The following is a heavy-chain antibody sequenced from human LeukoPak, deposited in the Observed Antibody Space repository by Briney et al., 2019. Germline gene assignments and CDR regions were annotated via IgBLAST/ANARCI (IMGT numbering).Heavy chain of an antibody. CDR2: INWNGGST. CDR3: ARDLGYCSGGSCYIGGSYFDY. V-gene: IGHV3-20*04. J-gene: IGHJ4*02. Sequence: GGSLRLSCAASGFTFDDYGMSWVRQAPGKGLEWVSGINWNGGSTGYADSVKGRFTISRDNAKNSLYLQMNGLRAEDTALYYCARDLGYCSGGSCYIGGSYFDYWGQGTLVTVSS. CDR1: GFTFDDYG. D-gene: IGHD2-15*01.